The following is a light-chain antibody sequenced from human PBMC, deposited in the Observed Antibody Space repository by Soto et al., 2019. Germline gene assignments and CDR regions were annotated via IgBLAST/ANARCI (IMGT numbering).Light chain of an antibody. CDR2: RVT. CDR3: SSYTTSSTVL. J-gene: IGLJ2*01. Sequence: QSALTQPPSVSGSPGQSVTISCTGTSSDIGSHDRVSWYQQPPGTAPKLMIYRVTYRPSGVPDRFSGSKSGNTASLTISGLQAEDEGDYYCSSYTTSSTVLFGGGTKLTVL. V-gene: IGLV2-18*02. CDR1: SSDIGSHDR.